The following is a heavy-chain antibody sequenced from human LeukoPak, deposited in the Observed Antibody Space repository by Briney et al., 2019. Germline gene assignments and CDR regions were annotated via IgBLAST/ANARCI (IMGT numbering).Heavy chain of an antibody. D-gene: IGHD2-2*01. CDR1: GVSIMSISYY. Sequence: SDTLSLTRSLSGVSIMSISYYLGSIRQPPGKGLEWVGSIYYGGITYHNPSLTSRVTISVDPATNQFSLKLSSVTAADTAVYFCARQPDQLLWLPWLDPWGEGTLVTVSS. CDR3: ARQPDQLLWLPWLDP. V-gene: IGHV4-39*01. CDR2: IYYGGIT. J-gene: IGHJ5*02.